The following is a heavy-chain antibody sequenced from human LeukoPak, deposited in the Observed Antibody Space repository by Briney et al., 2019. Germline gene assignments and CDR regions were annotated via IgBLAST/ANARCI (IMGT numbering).Heavy chain of an antibody. Sequence: SETLSLTCAVSGGSISNYFWSWIRQPAGKGLEWIGRIYTSGSTTYNPSLKSRVTVSVDTSKNQFSLNLTSVTAADTAVYYCARDLGGLRAAFDVWGQGTVVTVSS. V-gene: IGHV4-4*07. CDR1: GGSISNYF. CDR2: IYTSGST. J-gene: IGHJ3*01. CDR3: ARDLGGLRAAFDV.